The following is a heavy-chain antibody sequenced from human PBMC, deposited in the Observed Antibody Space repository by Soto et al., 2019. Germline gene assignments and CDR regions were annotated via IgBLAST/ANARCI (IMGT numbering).Heavy chain of an antibody. CDR1: GGPFSSYA. CDR2: ISYDGSNK. V-gene: IGHV3-30-3*01. J-gene: IGHJ4*02. D-gene: IGHD4-4*01. Sequence: PGGSLRLSCAASGGPFSSYAMHWVRQAPGKGLEWVAVISYDGSNKYYADSVKGRFTISRDNSKNTLYLQMNSLRAEDTAVYYCARDSNYSPVPPRGYFDYWGQGTLVTVSS. CDR3: ARDSNYSPVPPRGYFDY.